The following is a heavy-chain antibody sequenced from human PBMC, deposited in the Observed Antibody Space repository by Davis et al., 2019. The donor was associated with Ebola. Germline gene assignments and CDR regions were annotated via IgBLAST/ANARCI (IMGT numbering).Heavy chain of an antibody. V-gene: IGHV4-59*11. D-gene: IGHD3-3*01. CDR3: ARKVDDFWSGYGSGGFDY. CDR1: DASISSHY. J-gene: IGHJ4*02. Sequence: SETLSLTCTVSDASISSHYWSWIRQPPGKGLDWIGYIYYSGSTNYNPSLKSRVTISVDTSKNQFSLKLSSVTAADTAVYYCARKVDDFWSGYGSGGFDYWGQGTLVTVSS. CDR2: IYYSGST.